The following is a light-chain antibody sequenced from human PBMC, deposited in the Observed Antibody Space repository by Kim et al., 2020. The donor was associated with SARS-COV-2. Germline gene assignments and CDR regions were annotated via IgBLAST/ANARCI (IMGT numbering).Light chain of an antibody. V-gene: IGLV2-11*01. CDR3: CSYAGNYTWV. Sequence: QSALTQPRSVSGSPGQSVTISCTGTSSDVGGYNYVSWYQQHPGKAPKLMNYDVSKRPSGVPDRFSGSKSGNTASLTISGRQAEDEADYYCCSYAGNYTWVFGGGTQLTV. CDR1: SSDVGGYNY. J-gene: IGLJ3*02. CDR2: DVS.